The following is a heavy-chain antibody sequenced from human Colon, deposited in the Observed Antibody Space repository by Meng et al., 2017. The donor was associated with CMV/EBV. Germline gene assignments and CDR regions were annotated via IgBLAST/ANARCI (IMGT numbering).Heavy chain of an antibody. CDR3: ARGLYGSGRHQIDY. V-gene: IGHV4-34*01. J-gene: IGHJ4*02. Sequence: QVQLQQWGAGLLKPSETLPLTCAVYGGSFSGYYWSWIRQPPGKGLEWIGEINHSGSTNYNPSLKSRVTISVDTSKNQFSLKLSSVTAADTAVYYCARGLYGSGRHQIDYWGQGTLVTVSS. D-gene: IGHD3-10*01. CDR1: GGSFSGYY. CDR2: INHSGST.